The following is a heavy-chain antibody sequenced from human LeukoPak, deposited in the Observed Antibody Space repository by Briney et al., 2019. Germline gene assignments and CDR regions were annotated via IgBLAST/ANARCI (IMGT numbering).Heavy chain of an antibody. CDR2: IYYSGST. V-gene: IGHV4-59*01. J-gene: IGHJ4*02. CDR1: GGSISSYY. Sequence: SETLSLTCTVSGGSISSYYWSWIRQPPGKGLEWIGYIYYSGSTNYNPSLESRVTMSMDTSKNQFSLKLTSVTAADTAVYYCARYGYSSGFYSFDYWGQGTLVTVSS. CDR3: ARYGYSSGFYSFDY. D-gene: IGHD6-19*01.